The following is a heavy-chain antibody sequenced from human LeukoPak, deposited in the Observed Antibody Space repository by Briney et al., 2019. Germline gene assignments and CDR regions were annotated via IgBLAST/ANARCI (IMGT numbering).Heavy chain of an antibody. Sequence: QPGGSLRLSCTAPGFTFGDYAMSWFRQAPGKGLEWVGFIRAKTYGGTTQYAASVKDRFTISRDDSESIAYLQMNSLKTEDTALYYCARADYGGNAGGFWGQGTLVTVSS. CDR2: IRAKTYGGTT. J-gene: IGHJ4*02. V-gene: IGHV3-49*03. CDR1: GFTFGDYA. CDR3: ARADYGGNAGGF. D-gene: IGHD4-23*01.